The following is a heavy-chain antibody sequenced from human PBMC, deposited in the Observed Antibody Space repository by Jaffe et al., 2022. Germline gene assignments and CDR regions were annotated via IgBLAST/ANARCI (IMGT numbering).Heavy chain of an antibody. Sequence: EVQLVESGGGLVKPGGSLRLSCVASGFTFSTYTMNWVRQAPGKGLEWVACISGSSSYIYFADSVKGRFTISRDNAKNSLFLQMNSLRGEDTAVYYCVRDENSSSNLDYWGQGTLVTVSS. CDR1: GFTFSTYT. CDR2: ISGSSSYI. V-gene: IGHV3-21*01. D-gene: IGHD6-6*01. J-gene: IGHJ4*02. CDR3: VRDENSSSNLDY.